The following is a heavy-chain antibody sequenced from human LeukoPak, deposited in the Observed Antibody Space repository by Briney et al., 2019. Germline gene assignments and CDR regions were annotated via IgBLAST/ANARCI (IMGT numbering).Heavy chain of an antibody. J-gene: IGHJ4*02. CDR1: GFTFSSYW. Sequence: GGSLRLSCAASGFTFSSYWMHWVRQAPGKGLVWVSRINSDGSSTSYADSVKGRFTISRDNAKNTLCLQMNSLRAEDTAVYYCARVRYGDYVRYFDYWGQGTLVTVSS. CDR2: INSDGSST. D-gene: IGHD4-17*01. CDR3: ARVRYGDYVRYFDY. V-gene: IGHV3-74*01.